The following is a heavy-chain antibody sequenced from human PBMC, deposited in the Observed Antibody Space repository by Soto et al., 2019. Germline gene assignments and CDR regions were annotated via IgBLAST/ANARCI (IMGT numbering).Heavy chain of an antibody. D-gene: IGHD3-10*01. CDR2: IRLFNGDT. J-gene: IGHJ4*02. CDR3: ARDVSYYQNKHYQSLGH. CDR1: GFTFTAYG. Sequence: QVQVVQSEDEMKKPGASVRVSCKSSGFTFTAYGVNWVRQAPGQGLEWLGYIRLFNGDTKYAEKFQDRLTMTRDTSTKTVYMELRGLTSDDTAVYYCARDVSYYQNKHYQSLGHWGQGTLLTVSS. V-gene: IGHV1-18*01.